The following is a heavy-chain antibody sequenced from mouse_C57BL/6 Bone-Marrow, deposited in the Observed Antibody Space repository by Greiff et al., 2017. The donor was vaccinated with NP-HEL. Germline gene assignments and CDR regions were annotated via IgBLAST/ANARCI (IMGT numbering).Heavy chain of an antibody. J-gene: IGHJ3*01. V-gene: IGHV5-17*01. CDR2: ISSGSSTI. D-gene: IGHD2-1*01. Sequence: EVQLQESGGGLVKPGGSLKLSRAASGFTFSDYGMHWVRQAPEKGLEWVAYISSGSSTIYYADTVKGRFTISRDNAKNTLFLQMTSLRSEDTAMYYCARPLYYGNYGFAYWGQGTLVTVSA. CDR3: ARPLYYGNYGFAY. CDR1: GFTFSDYG.